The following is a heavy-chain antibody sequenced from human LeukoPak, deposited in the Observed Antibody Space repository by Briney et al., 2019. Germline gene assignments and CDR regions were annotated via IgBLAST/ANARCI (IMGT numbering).Heavy chain of an antibody. CDR3: ARDLSLAAAGIPVFDY. CDR2: IIPIFGTA. CDR1: GGTFSSYA. V-gene: IGHV1-69*06. Sequence: ASVKVSRKASGGTFSSYAISWVRQAPGQGLEWMGGIIPIFGTANYAQKFQGRVTITADKSTSTAYMELSSLRSEDTAVYYCARDLSLAAAGIPVFDYWGQGTLVTVSS. D-gene: IGHD6-13*01. J-gene: IGHJ4*02.